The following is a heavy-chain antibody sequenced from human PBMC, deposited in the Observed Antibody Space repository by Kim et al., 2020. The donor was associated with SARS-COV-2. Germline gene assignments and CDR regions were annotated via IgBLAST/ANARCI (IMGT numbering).Heavy chain of an antibody. J-gene: IGHJ6*02. D-gene: IGHD2-2*02. CDR1: GFTFSSYW. CDR2: IKQDGSEK. V-gene: IGHV3-7*01. Sequence: GGSLRLSCAASGFTFSSYWMSWVRQAPGKGLEWVANIKQDGSEKYYVDSVKGRFTISRDNAKNSLYLQMNSLRAEDTAVYYCARDVYCSSTSCYTAYYYYYYGMDVWGQGTTVTVSS. CDR3: ARDVYCSSTSCYTAYYYYYYGMDV.